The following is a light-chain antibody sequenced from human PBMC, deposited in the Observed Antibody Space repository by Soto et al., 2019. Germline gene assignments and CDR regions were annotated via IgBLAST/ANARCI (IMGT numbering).Light chain of an antibody. V-gene: IGLV2-14*03. CDR2: DVS. J-gene: IGLJ2*01. CDR3: SSYTTTSTYV. Sequence: QSALTQPASVSGSPGQSITISCTGIGTNLGGYNFISWFQLRPDKAPKLIIFDVSSRPSGVSDRFSGSKSGNTASLTISGLQAKDEADYYCSSYTTTSTYVFGGGTKVTVL. CDR1: GTNLGGYNF.